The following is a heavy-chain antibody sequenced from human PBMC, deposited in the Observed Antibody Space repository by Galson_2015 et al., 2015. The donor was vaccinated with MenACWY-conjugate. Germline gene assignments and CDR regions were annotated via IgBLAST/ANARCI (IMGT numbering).Heavy chain of an antibody. CDR3: ASLGYCSTTSCYAFDD. J-gene: IGHJ4*02. CDR1: GGSISSGSYY. D-gene: IGHD2-2*01. Sequence: SGGSISSGSYYWSWIRQPAGKGLAWIGRIYTSGSSGSTNYNPSLKSRVTISVDTSKNQFSLKLSSVTAADTAVYYCASLGYCSTTSCYAFDDWGQGTLVAVSS. CDR2: IYTSGSSGST. V-gene: IGHV4-61*02.